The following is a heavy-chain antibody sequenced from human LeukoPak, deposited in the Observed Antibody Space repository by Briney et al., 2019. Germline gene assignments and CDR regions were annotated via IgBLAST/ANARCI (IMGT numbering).Heavy chain of an antibody. Sequence: SETLSLTCTVSGGSISSYYWSWIRQPPGKGLEWIGYIYYSGSTNYNPSLKSRVTISVDTSKNQFSLKLSSVTAADTAVYYCARGGGTGLSDVWGQGTTITVSS. CDR1: GGSISSYY. CDR2: IYYSGST. D-gene: IGHD3-16*01. V-gene: IGHV4-59*01. CDR3: ARGGGTGLSDV. J-gene: IGHJ6*02.